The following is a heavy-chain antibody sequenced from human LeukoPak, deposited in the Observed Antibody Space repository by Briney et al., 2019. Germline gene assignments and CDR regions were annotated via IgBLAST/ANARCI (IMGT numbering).Heavy chain of an antibody. D-gene: IGHD3-3*01. V-gene: IGHV1-18*01. Sequence: ASVKVSCKASGYTFTSYGISWVGQAPGQGLEWMGWISAYNGNTNYAQKLQGRVTMTTDTYTRTDNMEMRRLRAEDTAVYYCARVSVRYDFWSGYYLFEDWFDLWGQGTLVTVSS. J-gene: IGHJ5*02. CDR2: ISAYNGNT. CDR1: GYTFTSYG. CDR3: ARVSVRYDFWSGYYLFEDWFDL.